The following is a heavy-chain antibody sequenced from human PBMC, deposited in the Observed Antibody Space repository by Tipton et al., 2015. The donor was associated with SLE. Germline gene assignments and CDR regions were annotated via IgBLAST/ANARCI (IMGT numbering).Heavy chain of an antibody. V-gene: IGHV1-46*01. CDR1: GYTFTSYY. CDR3: ARDGMAAIHGMDV. D-gene: IGHD5-24*01. J-gene: IGHJ6*02. Sequence: QVQLVQSGPEVKQPGASVRVSCKASGYTFTSYYMHWVRQAPGQGLEWMGLINPSGGSTSYAQKFQGRVTMTRDTSTSTVYMELSSVRSEDTAVYYCARDGMAAIHGMDVWGQGTTVTVSS. CDR2: INPSGGST.